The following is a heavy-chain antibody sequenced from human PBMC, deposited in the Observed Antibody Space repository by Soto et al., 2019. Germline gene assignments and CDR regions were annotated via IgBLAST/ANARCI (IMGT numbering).Heavy chain of an antibody. D-gene: IGHD2-21*01. CDR2: IYYSGST. Sequence: SETLSLTFTVSGGSISSSSYYWGWIRQPPGKGLELIGSIYYSGSTYYNPSLKSRVTISVDTSKNQFSLKLSSVTAADTAVYYCARHVVYNWFHXWGQVTLVTVSX. V-gene: IGHV4-39*01. J-gene: IGHJ5*02. CDR1: GGSISSSSYY. CDR3: ARHVVYNWFHX.